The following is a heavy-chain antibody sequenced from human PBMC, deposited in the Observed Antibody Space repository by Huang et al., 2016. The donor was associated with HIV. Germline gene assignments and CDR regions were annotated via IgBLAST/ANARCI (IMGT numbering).Heavy chain of an antibody. Sequence: VQLVESGGGVVQPGRSLRLACAASGFSFSTYGLHWVRQAPGKGREWVAVISYDGSNKYYAHSVKGRFTISRDTSENKVDLQMNSLRQEDTAVYYCAKDGADEEWDIDYWGQGTLVTVSS. CDR3: AKDGADEEWDIDY. J-gene: IGHJ4*02. V-gene: IGHV3-30*18. CDR1: GFSFSTYG. CDR2: ISYDGSNK. D-gene: IGHD1-26*01.